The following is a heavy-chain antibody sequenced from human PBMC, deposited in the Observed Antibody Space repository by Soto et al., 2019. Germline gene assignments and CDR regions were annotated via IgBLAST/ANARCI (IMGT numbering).Heavy chain of an antibody. Sequence: GGSLRLSCAGSGFTFSSHAMSWVRQAPGKGLEWVAAISGGGTTPFYADSVKGRFTISRDNSKNTLYVQMDSLRADDTAVYYCAKSAATFWSGYYADFWGQGTLVTVSS. CDR3: AKSAATFWSGYYADF. V-gene: IGHV3-23*01. CDR1: GFTFSSHA. CDR2: ISGGGTTP. D-gene: IGHD3-3*01. J-gene: IGHJ4*02.